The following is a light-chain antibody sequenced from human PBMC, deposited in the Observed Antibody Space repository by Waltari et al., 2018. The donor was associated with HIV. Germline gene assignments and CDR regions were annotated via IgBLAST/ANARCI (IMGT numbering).Light chain of an antibody. J-gene: IGLJ2*01. CDR2: EVT. CDR1: SSDIGYYDY. CDR3: SSYTRRGTVV. Sequence: QSALTQPASVSGSPGQSIVLPCTGSSSDIGYYDYVSWYQPYPAQAPKALIYEVTSRPSGTSSRFSGSKSATTAFLAISKLQTDDEADYFCSSYTRRGTVVFGGGTRLTVL. V-gene: IGLV2-14*03.